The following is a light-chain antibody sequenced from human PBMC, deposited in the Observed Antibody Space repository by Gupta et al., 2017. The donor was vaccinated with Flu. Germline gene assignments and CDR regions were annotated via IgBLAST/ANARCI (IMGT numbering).Light chain of an antibody. J-gene: IGLJ2*01. CDR1: SSDVGGYNY. CDR2: EVS. Sequence: SALTQPASVSGSPGQSITISCTGTSSDVGGYNYVSWYQQPPGKAPKLMIYEVSHRPAGVSNRFSGSKSGSTASLTISGRQAEDEANYYCSSDTTSSTLVFGGGTKLTVL. CDR3: SSDTTSSTLV. V-gene: IGLV2-14*01.